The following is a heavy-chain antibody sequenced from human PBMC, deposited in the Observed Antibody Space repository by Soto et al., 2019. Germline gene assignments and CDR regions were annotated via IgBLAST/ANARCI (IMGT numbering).Heavy chain of an antibody. CDR1: GFTFSSYG. D-gene: IGHD2-8*01. V-gene: IGHV3-33*01. CDR3: ARDLIGGYDY. J-gene: IGHJ4*02. Sequence: QVQLVESGGGVVQPGRSLRLSCAASGFTFSSYGMHWVRQAPGKGLEWVAVIWDDGSNKYYADSVKGRFTISRDNSKNTLYLQMNSLRAEDTAVYYCARDLIGGYDYWGQGTLVTVSS. CDR2: IWDDGSNK.